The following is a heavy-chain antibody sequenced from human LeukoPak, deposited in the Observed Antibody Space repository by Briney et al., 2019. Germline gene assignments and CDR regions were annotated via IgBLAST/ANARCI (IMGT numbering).Heavy chain of an antibody. D-gene: IGHD3-10*01. V-gene: IGHV4-34*01. Sequence: SETLSLTCAVYGGSFSGYYWSWIRQPPGKGLEWIGEINHSGSTNYNPSLKSRVTISVDTSKNQFSLKLSSVTAADTAVYYCARRITMVRGVNRFDYWGQGTLVTVSS. CDR1: GGSFSGYY. CDR2: INHSGST. J-gene: IGHJ4*02. CDR3: ARRITMVRGVNRFDY.